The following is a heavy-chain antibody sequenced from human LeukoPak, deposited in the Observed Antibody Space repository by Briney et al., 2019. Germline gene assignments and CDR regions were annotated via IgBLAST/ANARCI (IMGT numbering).Heavy chain of an antibody. V-gene: IGHV3-23*01. CDR1: GFTFSSYA. Sequence: GGTLRLSCAASGFTFSSYAMSWVRQAPGKGLEWVSAISGSGGSTYYAESVKGRFTISRDNSKNTLYLQMNSLRAEDTAVYYCARGAPGSYGGYESTRYYYYGMDVWGQGTTVTVSS. J-gene: IGHJ6*02. CDR2: ISGSGGST. D-gene: IGHD4-17*01. CDR3: ARGAPGSYGGYESTRYYYYGMDV.